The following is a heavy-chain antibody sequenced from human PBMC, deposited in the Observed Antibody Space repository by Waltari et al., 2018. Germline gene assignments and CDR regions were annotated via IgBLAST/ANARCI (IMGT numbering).Heavy chain of an antibody. CDR3: ARPSVLPWVREAFDI. Sequence: VQLVQSGAEVKKPGSSVKVSCKASRGTFRSYALSWVRQAPGQGLEWMGRIIPIFGTANYAQKFQGRVTITAYKSTSTAYMELSSLRSEDTAVYYCARPSVLPWVREAFDIWGQGTMVTVSS. J-gene: IGHJ3*02. CDR2: IIPIFGTA. CDR1: RGTFRSYA. V-gene: IGHV1-69*08. D-gene: IGHD3-10*01.